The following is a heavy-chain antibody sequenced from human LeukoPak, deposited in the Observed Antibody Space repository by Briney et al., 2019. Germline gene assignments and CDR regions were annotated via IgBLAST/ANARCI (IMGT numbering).Heavy chain of an antibody. J-gene: IGHJ4*02. Sequence: GGSLRLSCAASGFIVNRNYMSWVRQAPGKGLEWVSVIYSGGSTYYADSVKGRFTISRDNSKNTLYLQMNSLRAEDTAVYYCARDSYCSGGSCYSGYWGQGTLVTVSS. D-gene: IGHD2-15*01. V-gene: IGHV3-53*01. CDR1: GFIVNRNY. CDR2: IYSGGST. CDR3: ARDSYCSGGSCYSGY.